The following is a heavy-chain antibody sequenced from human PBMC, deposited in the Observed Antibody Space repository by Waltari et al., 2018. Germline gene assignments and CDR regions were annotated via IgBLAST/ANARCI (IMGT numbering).Heavy chain of an antibody. Sequence: QLQLQASGPGLVKPSETLSLTCTVSGGSIRSSSYYWGWIRQPPGKGLEWIGSIYYSGSTYYNPSLKSRVTISVDTSKNQFSLKLSSVTAADTAVYYCARGNSFDYWGQGTLVTVSS. J-gene: IGHJ4*02. V-gene: IGHV4-39*07. CDR3: ARGNSFDY. D-gene: IGHD4-4*01. CDR2: IYYSGST. CDR1: GGSIRSSSYY.